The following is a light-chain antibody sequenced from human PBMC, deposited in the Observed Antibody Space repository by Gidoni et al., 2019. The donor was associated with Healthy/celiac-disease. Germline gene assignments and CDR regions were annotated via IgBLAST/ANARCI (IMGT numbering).Light chain of an antibody. J-gene: IGLJ2*01. CDR1: SSDVGGYNY. CDR3: SSYTSSSTVV. Sequence: QSALTQPASVSGSPGLSITIPCTGTSSDVGGYNYGSWYQQHPGKAPKLMIYDVSNRPSGVSNRFSGSKSGKTASLTISGLQAEDEADYYCSSYTSSSTVVFGGGTKLTVL. V-gene: IGLV2-14*03. CDR2: DVS.